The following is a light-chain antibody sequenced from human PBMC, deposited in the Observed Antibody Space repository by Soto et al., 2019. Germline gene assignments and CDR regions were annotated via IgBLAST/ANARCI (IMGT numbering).Light chain of an antibody. J-gene: IGKJ1*01. V-gene: IGKV3-20*01. CDR1: QSVNINY. CDR3: QQYDSSPRT. CDR2: GAS. Sequence: EIVLTQSPGTLSLSPGEIATLSCRASQSVNINYLAWYQQKPGQGPRLLMYGASSRATGIPDRFSGSGSGTAFTLTISRLEPEDFAVYYCQQYDSSPRTFGQGNKVEIK.